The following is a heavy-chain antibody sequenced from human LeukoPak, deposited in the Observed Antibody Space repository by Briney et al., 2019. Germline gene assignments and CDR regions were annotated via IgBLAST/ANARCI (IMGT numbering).Heavy chain of an antibody. Sequence: ASVKVSCKASGYTFTGYYMHWVRQAPGQGLEWMGWINPNSGGTNYAQKFQGRVTMTRDTSISTAYMGLSRLRSDDTAVYYCARVRYSGYDSGGAFDIWGQGTMVTVSS. CDR2: INPNSGGT. J-gene: IGHJ3*02. CDR3: ARVRYSGYDSGGAFDI. CDR1: GYTFTGYY. V-gene: IGHV1-2*02. D-gene: IGHD5-12*01.